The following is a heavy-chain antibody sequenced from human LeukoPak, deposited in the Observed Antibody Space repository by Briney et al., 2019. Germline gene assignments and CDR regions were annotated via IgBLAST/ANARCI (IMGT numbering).Heavy chain of an antibody. Sequence: MSGGSLRLSCAASGFTFSDYYMSWVRQAPGEGLEWLSYISGSGATTYYAESLKGRFTISRDNAKNSLYLQMNSLRAGDTAVYYCARDPTGVAVAGLLDYWGQGALVTVSS. CDR1: GFTFSDYY. J-gene: IGHJ4*02. V-gene: IGHV3-11*01. CDR3: ARDPTGVAVAGLLDY. CDR2: ISGSGATT. D-gene: IGHD6-19*01.